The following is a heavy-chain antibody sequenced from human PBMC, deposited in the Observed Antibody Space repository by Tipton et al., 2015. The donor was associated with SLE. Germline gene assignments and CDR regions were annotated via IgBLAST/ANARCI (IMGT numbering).Heavy chain of an antibody. J-gene: IGHJ6*03. Sequence: TLSLTCTVSGGSISSSSYYWGWIRQPPGKGLEWIGYIYYSGSTYYNPSLKSRVTISVDTSKNQFSLKLSSVTAADTAVYYCARISPLLYCGGDCYYYYYMDVWGKGTTVTVSS. CDR3: ARISPLLYCGGDCYYYYYMDV. CDR1: GGSISSSSYY. D-gene: IGHD2-21*01. V-gene: IGHV4-31*03. CDR2: IYYSGST.